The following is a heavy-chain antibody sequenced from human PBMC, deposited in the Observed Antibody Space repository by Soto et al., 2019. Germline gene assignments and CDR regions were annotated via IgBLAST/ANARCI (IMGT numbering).Heavy chain of an antibody. CDR2: ISGSGGST. D-gene: IGHD5-18*01. J-gene: IGHJ6*02. CDR3: AKERGYNYGYDAMDV. V-gene: IGHV3-23*01. Sequence: EVQLLESGGGLVQPGGSLRLSCAASGFTFSSYAMSWVRQAPGKGLEWVSGISGSGGSTYYADSVKGRFTISRDNSKNTLYLKTNSRRAEDTAVYYCAKERGYNYGYDAMDVWGQGTTVTVSS. CDR1: GFTFSSYA.